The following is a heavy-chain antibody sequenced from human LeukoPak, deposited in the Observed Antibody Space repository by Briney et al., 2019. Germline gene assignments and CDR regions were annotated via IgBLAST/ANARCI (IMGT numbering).Heavy chain of an antibody. V-gene: IGHV1-69*13. Sequence: ASVKVSCKASGGTFSSYAISWVRQAPGQGLEWMGRIIPIFGTANYAQKFQGRVTITADESTSTAYMELSSLRSEDTAVYYCARDLQEGWRSWKGVYWGQGTLVTVSS. CDR3: ARDLQEGWRSWKGVY. CDR2: IIPIFGTA. D-gene: IGHD2-15*01. CDR1: GGTFSSYA. J-gene: IGHJ4*02.